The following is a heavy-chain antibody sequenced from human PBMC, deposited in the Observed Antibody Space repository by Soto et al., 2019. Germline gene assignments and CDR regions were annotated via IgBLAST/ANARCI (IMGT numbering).Heavy chain of an antibody. CDR3: ARDPDTSSKVDF. CDR1: GFTFSSYT. J-gene: IGHJ4*02. Sequence: GGSLRLSCAASGFTFSSYTMSWIRQTPGKGLEWIAYIDSSGGPLYYADSVRGRSTISRDNAENSLYLQMNSLRPEDTALYYCARDPDTSSKVDFWGQGTLVTVSS. V-gene: IGHV3-11*01. CDR2: IDSSGGPL. D-gene: IGHD2-2*01.